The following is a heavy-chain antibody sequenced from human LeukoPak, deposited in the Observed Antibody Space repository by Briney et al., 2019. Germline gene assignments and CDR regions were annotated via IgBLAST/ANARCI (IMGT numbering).Heavy chain of an antibody. V-gene: IGHV3-23*01. CDR1: GITLSNYG. CDR3: AKFEGALLGNYYMNV. J-gene: IGHJ6*03. Sequence: GGSLRLSCAVSGITLSNYGMSWVRQAPGKGLEWVAGISDSGGRTNYADSVKGRFTISRDNSKNTLFLQMVSLRAEDTAVYYCAKFEGALLGNYYMNVWGKGTTVTVSS. CDR2: ISDSGGRT.